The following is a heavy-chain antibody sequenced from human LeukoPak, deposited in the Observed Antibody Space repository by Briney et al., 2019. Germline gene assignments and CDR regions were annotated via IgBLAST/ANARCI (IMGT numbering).Heavy chain of an antibody. J-gene: IGHJ5*02. Sequence: GRSLRLSCAAPGFTFDDYAMHWVRQAPGKGLEWVSGISWNSGSIGYADSVKGRFTISRDNAKNSLYLQMNSLRAEDTALYYCAKEEAPYSSGLRFDPWGQGTLVTVSS. CDR3: AKEEAPYSSGLRFDP. CDR1: GFTFDDYA. V-gene: IGHV3-9*01. D-gene: IGHD6-19*01. CDR2: ISWNSGSI.